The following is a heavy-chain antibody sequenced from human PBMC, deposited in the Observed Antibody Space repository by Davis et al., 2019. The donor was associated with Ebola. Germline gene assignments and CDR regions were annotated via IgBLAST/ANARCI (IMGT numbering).Heavy chain of an antibody. V-gene: IGHV4-59*08. CDR3: ARGSSWVYFFDY. CDR1: GYSISSYY. CDR2: FYYSGYT. D-gene: IGHD6-13*01. Sequence: SETLSLTCTVSGYSISSYYWSWIRQPPGKGLEWIGYFYYSGYTNYNPSLKSRITISADTSKNQFSLKLSSVTAADTAVYYCARGSSWVYFFDYWGPGTLVTVSS. J-gene: IGHJ4*02.